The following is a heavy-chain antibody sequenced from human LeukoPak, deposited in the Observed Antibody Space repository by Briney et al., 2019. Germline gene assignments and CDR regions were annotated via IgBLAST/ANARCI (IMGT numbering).Heavy chain of an antibody. CDR2: IHPNTGDT. CDR1: GYTFSGTGWY. Sequence: DSVKVSCKASGYTFSGTGWYLYWLRQAPGQGLECMGWIHPNTGDTAYAQKFEGRVAMTRDTSISTAYMELRRLRPDDTAVYFCARDGPAQMVDFDYWGQGTLVTVSS. V-gene: IGHV1-2*02. J-gene: IGHJ4*02. CDR3: ARDGPAQMVDFDY. D-gene: IGHD3-10*01.